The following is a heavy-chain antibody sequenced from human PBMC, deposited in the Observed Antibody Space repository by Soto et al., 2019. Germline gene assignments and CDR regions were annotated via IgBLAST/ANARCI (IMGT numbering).Heavy chain of an antibody. CDR3: ARIGIVATIAGAFDI. Sequence: QVQLVESGGGVVQPGRSLRLSCAASGFTFSSYGMHWVRQAPGKGLEWVAVIWYDGSNKYYADSVKGRFTISRDNSKNPLYLQMNSLRGEDKAVYYCARIGIVATIAGAFDIWGQGTMVTVSS. J-gene: IGHJ3*02. D-gene: IGHD5-12*01. V-gene: IGHV3-33*01. CDR2: IWYDGSNK. CDR1: GFTFSSYG.